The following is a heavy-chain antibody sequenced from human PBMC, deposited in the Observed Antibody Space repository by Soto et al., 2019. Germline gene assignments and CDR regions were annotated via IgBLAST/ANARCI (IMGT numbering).Heavy chain of an antibody. CDR2: ISGSGGST. CDR3: AKGPHCSSTSCYGED. Sequence: GGSLRLSCAASGFTFSSYAMSWVRQAPGKGLEWVSAISGSGGSTYYADSVKGRFTISRDNSKNTLYLQMNSLRAEDTAVYYCAKGPHCSSTSCYGEDWGQGTLVTVSS. V-gene: IGHV3-23*01. D-gene: IGHD2-2*01. CDR1: GFTFSSYA. J-gene: IGHJ4*02.